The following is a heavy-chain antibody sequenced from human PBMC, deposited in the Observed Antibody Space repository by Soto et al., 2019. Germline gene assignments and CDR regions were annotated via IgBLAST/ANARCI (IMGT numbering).Heavy chain of an antibody. J-gene: IGHJ6*03. D-gene: IGHD5-18*01. V-gene: IGHV4-59*01. Sequence: PSETLSLTCAVYGGSFSGYYWSWIRQPPGKGLEWIGYIYYSGSTNYNPSLKSRATISVGTSKNQFSLKLSSVTAADTAVYYCARYRVSRYSYGLYYYMDVWGKGTTVTVSS. CDR1: GGSFSGYY. CDR2: IYYSGST. CDR3: ARYRVSRYSYGLYYYMDV.